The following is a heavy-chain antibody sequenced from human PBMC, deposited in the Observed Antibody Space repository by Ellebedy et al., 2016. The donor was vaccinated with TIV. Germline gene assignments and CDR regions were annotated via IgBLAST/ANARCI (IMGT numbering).Heavy chain of an antibody. CDR1: GFTFSDYY. CDR3: VLEYRPPNGLDV. Sequence: GESLKIPXPASGFTFSDYYMSWIRQAPGKGLEWVSYISNGGRTINYADSVKGRFTISRDNTKDTLYLQMNSLRAEDTAVYYCVLEYRPPNGLDVWGQGITVTVSS. J-gene: IGHJ6*02. V-gene: IGHV3-11*04. CDR2: ISNGGRTI. D-gene: IGHD2/OR15-2a*01.